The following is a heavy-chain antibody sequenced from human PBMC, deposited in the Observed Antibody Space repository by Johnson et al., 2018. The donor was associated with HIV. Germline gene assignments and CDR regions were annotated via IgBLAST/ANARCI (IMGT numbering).Heavy chain of an antibody. Sequence: VQLVESGGGVVRPGGSLRLSCAASGFTFDDYGMSWVRQAPGKGLEWVSGINWNGDKRGYADSVKGRFTISRDNAKNSLYLQMNSLRAEDTALYYCATDVYGAREWRPAFDIWGQGTMVTVSS. CDR1: GFTFDDYG. CDR3: ATDVYGAREWRPAFDI. CDR2: INWNGDKR. V-gene: IGHV3-20*04. J-gene: IGHJ3*02. D-gene: IGHD4-17*01.